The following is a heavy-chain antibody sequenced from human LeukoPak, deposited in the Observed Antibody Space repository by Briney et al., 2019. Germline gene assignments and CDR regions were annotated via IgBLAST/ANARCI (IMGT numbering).Heavy chain of an antibody. CDR1: GFTFDDYA. J-gene: IGHJ4*02. V-gene: IGHV3-9*01. CDR3: AKGDSGTYYNPLWF. CDR2: ISWNSGSI. Sequence: GRSLRRSCAASGFTFDDYAMHWVRQAPGKGLEWVSSISWNSGSIGYVDSVKGRFAISRDNAKNSLYLQMNSLRPEDTAFYYCAKGDSGTYYNPLWFWGQGTLVTVSS. D-gene: IGHD3-10*01.